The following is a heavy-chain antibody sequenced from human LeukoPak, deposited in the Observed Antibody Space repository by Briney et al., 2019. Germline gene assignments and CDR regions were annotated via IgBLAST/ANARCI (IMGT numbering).Heavy chain of an antibody. Sequence: GGSLRLSCAASGFTFDDYTMHWVRQAPGKGLEWVSLISWDGGSTYYADSVKGRFTISRDNSKNSLYLQMNSLRTEDTALYYCAKDISGYSYGYFDYWGRGTLVTVSS. V-gene: IGHV3-43*01. J-gene: IGHJ4*02. D-gene: IGHD5-18*01. CDR3: AKDISGYSYGYFDY. CDR1: GFTFDDYT. CDR2: ISWDGGST.